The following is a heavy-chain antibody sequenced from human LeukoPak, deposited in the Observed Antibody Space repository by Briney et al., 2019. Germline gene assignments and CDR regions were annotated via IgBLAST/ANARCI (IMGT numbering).Heavy chain of an antibody. J-gene: IGHJ4*02. V-gene: IGHV3-30*18. CDR1: GFTFSSYG. Sequence: PGGSLRLSCAASGFTFSSYGMHWVRQAPGKGLEWVAVISYDGSNKYYADSVKGRFTISRDNSKNTLYLQMNSLRAEDTAVHYCAKDWELGYCSSTSCFFDYWGQGTLVTVSS. CDR2: ISYDGSNK. CDR3: AKDWELGYCSSTSCFFDY. D-gene: IGHD2-2*01.